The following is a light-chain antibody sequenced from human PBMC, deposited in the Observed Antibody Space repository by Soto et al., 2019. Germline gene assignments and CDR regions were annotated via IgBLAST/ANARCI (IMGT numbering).Light chain of an antibody. V-gene: IGKV3-11*01. CDR3: QQRNNWPMST. CDR1: QSVSSS. CDR2: GAS. J-gene: IGKJ5*01. Sequence: EIVMTQSPATLSVSPGERATLSCRTSQSVSSSLAWCHQKPGQHPRLLLYGASTSATGIPARFSGSGSGTDFTLTISSLEHEDFAVYYCQQRNNWPMSTFGQGTRLEIK.